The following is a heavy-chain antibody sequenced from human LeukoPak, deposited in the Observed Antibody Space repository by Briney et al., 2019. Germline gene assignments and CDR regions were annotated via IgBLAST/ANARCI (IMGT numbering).Heavy chain of an antibody. J-gene: IGHJ4*02. Sequence: TSETLSLPCTVSGGSISSYYWSWIRQPPGKGLEWIGNFFYTGSSNNNPALKSRVTMSGDTSKNQFSLKLSSVTAADTAVYFCAGVGHIAAAGTYDYWGQGALVAVSS. CDR2: FFYTGSS. CDR3: AGVGHIAAAGTYDY. V-gene: IGHV4-59*08. D-gene: IGHD6-13*01. CDR1: GGSISSYY.